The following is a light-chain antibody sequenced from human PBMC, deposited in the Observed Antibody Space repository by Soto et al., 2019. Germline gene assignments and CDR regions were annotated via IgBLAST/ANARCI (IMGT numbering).Light chain of an antibody. CDR1: QNINSW. V-gene: IGKV1-5*03. CDR3: QQYNSYPT. J-gene: IGKJ1*01. CDR2: KTS. Sequence: DIQMTQSPSTLSASVGDRVTITCRASQNINSWLAWYQQKPGKAPKLRIYKTSSLESGVPSRLSGSGSGTEFTLTISSMQPDDFATYYCQQYNSYPTFGQGTKVDIK.